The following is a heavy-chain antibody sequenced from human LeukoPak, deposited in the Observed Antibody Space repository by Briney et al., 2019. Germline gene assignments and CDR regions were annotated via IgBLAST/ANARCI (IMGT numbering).Heavy chain of an antibody. CDR2: IIPIFGTA. J-gene: IGHJ4*02. Sequence: GASVKVSCKASGGTFSSYAISWVRQAPGQGLEWMGGIIPIFGTANYAQKFQGRVTITADESTSTAYMELSSLRSEDTAVYYCAKDRVRWELLSRLVDYWGQGTLVTVSS. D-gene: IGHD1-26*01. CDR3: AKDRVRWELLSRLVDY. CDR1: GGTFSSYA. V-gene: IGHV1-69*01.